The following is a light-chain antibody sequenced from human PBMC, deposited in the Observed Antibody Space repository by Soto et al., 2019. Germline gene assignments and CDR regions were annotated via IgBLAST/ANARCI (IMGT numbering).Light chain of an antibody. CDR1: NSDVGGYNY. V-gene: IGLV2-11*01. CDR3: CSYAGRYTYV. J-gene: IGLJ1*01. CDR2: DVS. Sequence: QSALTQPRSVSGSPGQSVTMSCTGTNSDVGGYNYVSWYQQHPGKAPKLMIYDVSKRPSGVPDRFSGSKSGNTASLTISGLQAEDEADYYCCSYAGRYTYVFGTGTKVTVL.